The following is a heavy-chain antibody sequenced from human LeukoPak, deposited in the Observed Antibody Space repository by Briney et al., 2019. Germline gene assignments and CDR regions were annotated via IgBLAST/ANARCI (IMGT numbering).Heavy chain of an antibody. J-gene: IGHJ3*02. D-gene: IGHD6-13*01. CDR1: GGSISSYY. CDR2: IYYSGST. Sequence: SETLSLTCTVSGGSISSYYWSWIRQPPGKGLEWIGYIYYSGSTNYNPSLKSRVTISVDTSKNQFSLKLSSVTAADTAVYYCAREVVAAAGTHAFDIWGQGTMVTVSS. V-gene: IGHV4-59*01. CDR3: AREVVAAAGTHAFDI.